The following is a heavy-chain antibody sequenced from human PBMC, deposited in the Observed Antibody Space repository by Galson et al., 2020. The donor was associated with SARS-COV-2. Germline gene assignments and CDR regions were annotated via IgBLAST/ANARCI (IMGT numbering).Heavy chain of an antibody. CDR3: ARGTKHTRWVGASEYYFDY. CDR1: GYTFTSYD. D-gene: IGHD2-21*01. Sequence: ASVKVSCKASGYTFTSYDINWVRQATGQGLEWMGWMNPNSGNTGYAQKFQGRVTMTRNTSISTAYMELSSLRSEDTAVYYCARGTKHTRWVGASEYYFDYWGQGTLVTVSS. CDR2: MNPNSGNT. V-gene: IGHV1-8*01. J-gene: IGHJ4*02.